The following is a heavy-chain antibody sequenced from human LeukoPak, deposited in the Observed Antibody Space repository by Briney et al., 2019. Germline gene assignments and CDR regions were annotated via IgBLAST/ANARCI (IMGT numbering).Heavy chain of an antibody. CDR1: GFTFSSYS. D-gene: IGHD3-3*01. CDR3: ARGGGVVISDMVYFDY. Sequence: GGSLRLSCAASGFTFSSYSMNWVRQAPGKGLEGVSYISSSSSTIYYADSVKGRFTISRDNAKNSLYLQMNSLRDEDTAVYYCARGGGVVISDMVYFDYWGQGTLVTVSS. V-gene: IGHV3-48*02. CDR2: ISSSSSTI. J-gene: IGHJ4*02.